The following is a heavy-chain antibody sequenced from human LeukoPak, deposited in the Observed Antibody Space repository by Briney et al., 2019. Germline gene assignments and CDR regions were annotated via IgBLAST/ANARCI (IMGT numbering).Heavy chain of an antibody. Sequence: SETLSLTCTVSGGSISSGGYYWSCIRQHPGKGLEWIEYIYYSGSTYYNPSLKSRVTISVDTSKNQFSLKLSSVTAADTAVYYCARSYSSSWPNYYYYYGMDVWGQGTTVTVSS. CDR1: GGSISSGGYY. D-gene: IGHD6-13*01. CDR2: IYYSGST. V-gene: IGHV4-31*03. J-gene: IGHJ6*02. CDR3: ARSYSSSWPNYYYYYGMDV.